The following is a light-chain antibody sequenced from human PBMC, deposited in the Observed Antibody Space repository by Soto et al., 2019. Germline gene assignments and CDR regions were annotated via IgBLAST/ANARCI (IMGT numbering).Light chain of an antibody. Sequence: EIVMTQSPATLSVSPGARATLSCRASQSVSSNLAWYQQKPGQAPRLLIYGASSRATGIPVRFSGSGSGTEFTLTISSLQSEDFAVYYCQQYNNWPITFGQGTRLEI. V-gene: IGKV3-15*01. J-gene: IGKJ5*01. CDR2: GAS. CDR1: QSVSSN. CDR3: QQYNNWPIT.